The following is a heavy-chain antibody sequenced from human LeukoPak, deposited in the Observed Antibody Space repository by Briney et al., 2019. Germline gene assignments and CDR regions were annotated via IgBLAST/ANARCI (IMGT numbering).Heavy chain of an antibody. D-gene: IGHD5-12*01. Sequence: PSETLSLTCAVYGGSFSGYYGSWIRQPPGKGLEWIGEINHSGSTNYNPSLKSRVTISVDTSKNQFSLKLSSVTAADTAVYYCARYSGSEGQIDYWGQGTLVTVSS. CDR1: GGSFSGYY. V-gene: IGHV4-34*01. J-gene: IGHJ4*02. CDR2: INHSGST. CDR3: ARYSGSEGQIDY.